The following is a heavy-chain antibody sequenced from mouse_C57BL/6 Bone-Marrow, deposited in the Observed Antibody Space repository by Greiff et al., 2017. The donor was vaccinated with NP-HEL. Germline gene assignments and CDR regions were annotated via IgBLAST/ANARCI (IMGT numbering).Heavy chain of an antibody. D-gene: IGHD1-1*01. V-gene: IGHV1-81*01. CDR2: IYPRSGNT. CDR3: ARRVLAAVVAPVAY. CDR1: GYTFTSYG. Sequence: QVQLQQSGAELARPGASVKLSCKASGYTFTSYGISWVKQRTGQGLEWIGEIYPRSGNTYYNEKFKGKATLTADKSSSTAYMELRSLTSEDSAVYFCARRVLAAVVAPVAYWGRGTLVTVSA. J-gene: IGHJ3*01.